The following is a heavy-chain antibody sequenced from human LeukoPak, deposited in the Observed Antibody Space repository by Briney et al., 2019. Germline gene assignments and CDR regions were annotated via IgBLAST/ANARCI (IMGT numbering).Heavy chain of an antibody. D-gene: IGHD5-18*01. J-gene: IGHJ6*02. V-gene: IGHV3-43*02. Sequence: GGSLRLSCVASGLPIADFAMHWVRQAPGTGLEWVSLISGDGVSTFYADSVKGRFTISRDNAKNSLYLQMNSLRAEDTAVYYCARDLPVYSYDLYYYGMDVWGQGTTVTVSS. CDR3: ARDLPVYSYDLYYYGMDV. CDR1: GLPIADFA. CDR2: ISGDGVST.